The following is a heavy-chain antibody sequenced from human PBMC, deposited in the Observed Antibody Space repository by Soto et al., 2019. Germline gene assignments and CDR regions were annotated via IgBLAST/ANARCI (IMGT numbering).Heavy chain of an antibody. CDR1: GGSISSSNW. CDR3: ARDSTYSSGLSYYYYYGIDV. V-gene: IGHV4-4*03. Sequence: KLPETLSSTCAASGGSISSSNWWSWVRQPPGKGLEWNGEIYHSGSTNYNPPLKSRVTITVDKSKNQFSLKLSSVTAADTAVYYCARDSTYSSGLSYYYYYGIDVWGQGTTVTVSS. D-gene: IGHD6-19*01. J-gene: IGHJ6*02. CDR2: IYHSGST.